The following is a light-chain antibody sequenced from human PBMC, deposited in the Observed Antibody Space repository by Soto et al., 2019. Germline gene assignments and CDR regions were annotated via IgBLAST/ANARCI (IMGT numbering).Light chain of an antibody. V-gene: IGLV1-51*01. CDR2: DDD. CDR3: GTWDNSLSAGV. CDR1: SSNIENNY. Sequence: QSVLTQPPSVSAAPGQTVTISCSGSSSNIENNYVSWYQQLPGTAPKVLIYDDDKRPSGIPDRFSGSKSGTSATLGITGLQTGDEADYYCGTWDNSLSAGVFGGGTQLTVL. J-gene: IGLJ7*01.